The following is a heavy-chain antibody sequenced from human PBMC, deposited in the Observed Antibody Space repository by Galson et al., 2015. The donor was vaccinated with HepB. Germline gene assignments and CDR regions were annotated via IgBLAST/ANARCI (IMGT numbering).Heavy chain of an antibody. CDR3: ARDFSSSPTGSSFAS. CDR2: LGWDARSP. Sequence: SLRLSCAASGFPFDDYTMHWVRQAPGKGLEWVSVLGWDARSPYYADSVKGRFTISRDNSKNFLYLQMNSLRTEDTALYYCARDFSSSPTGSSFASWGQGTLVTVSS. CDR1: GFPFDDYT. D-gene: IGHD6-6*01. J-gene: IGHJ4*02. V-gene: IGHV3-43*01.